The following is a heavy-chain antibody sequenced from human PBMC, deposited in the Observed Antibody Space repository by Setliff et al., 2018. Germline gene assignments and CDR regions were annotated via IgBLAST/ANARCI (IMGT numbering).Heavy chain of an antibody. J-gene: IGHJ6*03. CDR3: ARGCAADACYSDYYYYMDV. CDR2: IKYDGTT. V-gene: IGHV4-59*01. D-gene: IGHD2-15*01. CDR1: SGSIINYY. Sequence: SETLSLTCTVSSGSIINYYWSWIRQPPGRPLEWIGYIKYDGTTDYNPSLDSRVTMSVDTSKNQFSLKLKSVTAADTAMYYCARGCAADACYSDYYYYMDVWGKGTTVTVSS.